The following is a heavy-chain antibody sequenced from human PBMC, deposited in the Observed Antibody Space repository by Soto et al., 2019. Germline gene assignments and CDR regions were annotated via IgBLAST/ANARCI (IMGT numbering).Heavy chain of an antibody. J-gene: IGHJ4*02. D-gene: IGHD1-26*01. CDR3: ASENWEGYSRLYTCQKLFDY. Sequence: GASVKVSCKASGYTFSLHGFNWLRQAPGQGLEWMGWISTYSGNTSYAQKFQDRVTMTTDTSTNTVYMELRNLRSDDTAVYYCASENWEGYSRLYTCQKLFDYWAQGALVTVSS. CDR1: GYTFSLHG. CDR2: ISTYSGNT. V-gene: IGHV1-18*01.